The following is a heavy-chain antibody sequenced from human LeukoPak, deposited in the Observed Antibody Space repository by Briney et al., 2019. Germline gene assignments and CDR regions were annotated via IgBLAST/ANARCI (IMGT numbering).Heavy chain of an antibody. CDR2: INPSGGST. Sequence: ASVKVSCKASGYTFTSYYMHWVRQPPGQGLEWVGIINPSGGSTSYAQKFQGRVTMTRDTSTSTVYMELSSLRSEDTAVYYCARDTATRPMTTVTTVGVVAWFDPWGQGTLVTVSS. V-gene: IGHV1-46*01. CDR3: ARDTATRPMTTVTTVGVVAWFDP. CDR1: GYTFTSYY. D-gene: IGHD4-17*01. J-gene: IGHJ5*02.